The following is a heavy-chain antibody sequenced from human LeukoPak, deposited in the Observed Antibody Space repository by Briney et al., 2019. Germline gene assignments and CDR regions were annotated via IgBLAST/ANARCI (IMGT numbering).Heavy chain of an antibody. D-gene: IGHD3-16*01. CDR1: GGSISSYY. Sequence: SETLSLTCTVSGGSISSYYWSWIRQPPGKGLEWIGEINHSGSTNYNPSLKSRVTISVDTSKNQFSLKLSSVTAADTAVYYCARVGDYVWGSYLATNWFDPWGKGTTVTISS. CDR2: INHSGST. J-gene: IGHJ5*01. V-gene: IGHV4-34*01. CDR3: ARVGDYVWGSYLATNWFDP.